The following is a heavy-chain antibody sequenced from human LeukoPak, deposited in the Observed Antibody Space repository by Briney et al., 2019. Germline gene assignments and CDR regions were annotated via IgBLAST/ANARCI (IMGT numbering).Heavy chain of an antibody. V-gene: IGHV4-59*03. J-gene: IGHJ4*02. CDR3: DGGNGAFDY. CDR1: GGSISSSY. CDR2: IYYSGSA. D-gene: IGHD4-23*01. Sequence: SETLSLTCTVSGGSISSSYWGWIRQPPGKGLEWIGYIYYSGSANYNPSVKSRVTISVDTSKNQFSLKLSSVTAADTAVYAGDGGNGAFDYWGQGTLVTVSS.